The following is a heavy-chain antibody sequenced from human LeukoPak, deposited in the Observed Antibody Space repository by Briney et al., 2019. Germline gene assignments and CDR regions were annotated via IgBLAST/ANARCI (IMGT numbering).Heavy chain of an antibody. Sequence: PSETLSLTCTVSGGSISSSSYYWGWIRQPPGKGLEWIGRIYTSGSTNYNPSLKSRVTISVDTSKNQFSLKLSSVTAADTAVYYCARQYPPGSWTYYFDYWGQGTLVTVS. CDR1: GGSISSSSYY. CDR2: IYTSGST. V-gene: IGHV4-61*02. CDR3: ARQYPPGSWTYYFDY. D-gene: IGHD6-13*01. J-gene: IGHJ4*02.